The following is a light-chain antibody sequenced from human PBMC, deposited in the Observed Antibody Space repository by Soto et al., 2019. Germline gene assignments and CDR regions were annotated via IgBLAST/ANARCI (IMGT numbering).Light chain of an antibody. CDR1: SSDVGAYNY. CDR3: SSYAGSSNV. J-gene: IGLJ1*01. CDR2: EVN. Sequence: QSVLTQAASVSGSPGQPITISCTGTSSDVGAYNYVSWYQQHPGKAPKLMIYEVNKRPSGVPDRFSGSKSGNTASLTVSGLQAEDEADYYCSSYAGSSNVFGTGTKVTVL. V-gene: IGLV2-8*01.